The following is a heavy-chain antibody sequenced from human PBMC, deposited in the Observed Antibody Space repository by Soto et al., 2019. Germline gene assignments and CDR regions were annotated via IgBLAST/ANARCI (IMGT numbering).Heavy chain of an antibody. CDR2: ISYDGSNK. CDR3: AKNYYDSSGYYNYPYYYGMDV. J-gene: IGHJ6*02. CDR1: GFSFNNYG. Sequence: QVQLVESGGGVFQPGRSLRLSCAASGFSFNNYGIHWVRQAPGKGLEWVAVISYDGSNKYYADSVKGRFTISRDNSKNTLYLQMNSLRAEDTAVYYCAKNYYDSSGYYNYPYYYGMDVWGQGTTVTVSS. V-gene: IGHV3-30*18. D-gene: IGHD3-22*01.